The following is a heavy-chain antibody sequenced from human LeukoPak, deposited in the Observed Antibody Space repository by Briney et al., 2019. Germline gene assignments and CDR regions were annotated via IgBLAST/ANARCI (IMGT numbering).Heavy chain of an antibody. CDR1: GFTFSNYA. CDR3: ANPFYSGYDSHFDY. D-gene: IGHD5-12*01. Sequence: PGGSLRLSCAASGFTFSNYAMSWVRQARGKGGEGVSAISGRGDGTYSADSVKGRFTISRDNSKNTLYLQMNSLRAEDTAVYYCANPFYSGYDSHFDYWGQGTLVTVSS. V-gene: IGHV3-23*01. CDR2: ISGRGDGT. J-gene: IGHJ4*02.